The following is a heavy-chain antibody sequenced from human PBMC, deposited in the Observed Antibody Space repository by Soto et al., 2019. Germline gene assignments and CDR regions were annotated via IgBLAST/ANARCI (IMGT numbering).Heavy chain of an antibody. CDR2: INPNSGGT. V-gene: IGHV1-2*02. J-gene: IGHJ5*02. CDR3: ATTPRRERYGHPYPYDNWFDP. Sequence: ASVKVSCKASGYTFTGYYMHWVRQAPGQGLEWMGWINPNSGGTNYAQKFQGRVTMTRDTSISTAYMELSRLRSDDTAVYYCATTPRRERYGHPYPYDNWFDPWGQGTLVTVSS. D-gene: IGHD1-20*01. CDR1: GYTFTGYY.